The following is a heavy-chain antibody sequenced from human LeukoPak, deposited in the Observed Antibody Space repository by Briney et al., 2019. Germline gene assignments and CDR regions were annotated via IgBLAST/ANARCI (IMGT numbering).Heavy chain of an antibody. CDR2: INYDGSKK. V-gene: IGHV3-30*02. D-gene: IGHD2-8*01. CDR1: GFTFSNYG. J-gene: IGHJ4*02. CDR3: VKDPGTDGNFDY. Sequence: GGSLRLSCAASGFTFSNYGMHWVRQAPGKGLEWVTFINYDGSKKYYADSVKGRFTISKDNSKNTLYLLMNTLRTDDTAVYYCVKDPGTDGNFDYWGQGTLVTVSS.